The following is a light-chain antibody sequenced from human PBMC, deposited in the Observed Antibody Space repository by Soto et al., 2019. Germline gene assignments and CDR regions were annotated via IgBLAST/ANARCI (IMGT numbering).Light chain of an antibody. V-gene: IGKV3-20*01. Sequence: EIVMTQSPATLSVSPGASATLSCRASQSVNNNFLAWYQQKPGQVPRLLIFGASNRATGIPDRFSGSGSGTDFTLTVSRLEPEDFAVYYCQQHGSSPWTFGPGTKVDIK. CDR2: GAS. J-gene: IGKJ1*01. CDR3: QQHGSSPWT. CDR1: QSVNNNF.